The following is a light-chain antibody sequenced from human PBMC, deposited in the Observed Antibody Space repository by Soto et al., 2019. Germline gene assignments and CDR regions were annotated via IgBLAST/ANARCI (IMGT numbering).Light chain of an antibody. CDR3: QKYNSAPYT. J-gene: IGKJ2*01. Sequence: DIPMTQSPSSLSASVGDRVTITCRASQGISNYLAWYQQKPGKVAKLLIYAASTLQSGVPSRFSGSGSGTDFTLIISSLQPEDVATYYCQKYNSAPYTFGQGTKLEIK. V-gene: IGKV1-27*01. CDR2: AAS. CDR1: QGISNY.